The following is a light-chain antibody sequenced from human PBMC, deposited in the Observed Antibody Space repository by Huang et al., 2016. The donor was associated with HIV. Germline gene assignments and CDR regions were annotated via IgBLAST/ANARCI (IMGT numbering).Light chain of an antibody. CDR2: DAS. V-gene: IGKV3-11*01. J-gene: IGKJ3*01. CDR1: QSVSSY. Sequence: EIVLTQSPATLSLSPGERATLSCRASQSVSSYLAWYQQKLGQAPRLLIYDASTRATGIPARFSGSGSGTDFTLTISSREPEDFAVYYCQQRSNWPRTFGPGTKVDIK. CDR3: QQRSNWPRT.